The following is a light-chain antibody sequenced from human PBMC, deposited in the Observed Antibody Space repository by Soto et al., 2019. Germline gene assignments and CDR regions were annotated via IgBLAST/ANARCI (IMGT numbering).Light chain of an antibody. V-gene: IGKV1-5*03. CDR1: QTISSW. Sequence: DIRITETASTLAGKVGDRGTVSCRASQTISSWLSWYQQKPGKAPKLLIYKASTLKSGVPSRFSGSGSGTQFTLTIDSLQPEDFALHYCQQYNPWRSISFGQGTRLEIK. CDR2: KAS. J-gene: IGKJ5*01. CDR3: QQYNPWRSIS.